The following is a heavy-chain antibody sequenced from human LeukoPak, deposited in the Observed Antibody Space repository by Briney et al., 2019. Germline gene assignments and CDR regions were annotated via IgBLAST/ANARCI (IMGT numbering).Heavy chain of an antibody. J-gene: IGHJ4*02. CDR3: ARDAIAVAGIQFDY. CDR2: IYYSGST. CDR1: GGSISSINYY. V-gene: IGHV4-39*07. D-gene: IGHD6-19*01. Sequence: SETLSLTCSVSGGSISSINYYWGWIRQPPGKGLEWIGSIYYSGSTYYNPSLKSRVTISVDTSKNQFSLKLSSVTAADTAVYYCARDAIAVAGIQFDYWGQGTLVTVSS.